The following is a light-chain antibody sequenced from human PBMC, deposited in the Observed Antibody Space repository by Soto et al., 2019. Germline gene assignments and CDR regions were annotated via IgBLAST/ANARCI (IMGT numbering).Light chain of an antibody. CDR1: QGISSS. Sequence: AIRMTQSPSSLSASTGDRVTITCRASQGISSSSVWYQQKPGKAPKLLIYAASTLPSGVPSRFSGSGSGTDFALTNSALQSEDLATYSCQQYYSYPGTFGPGTKVDIK. CDR2: AAS. V-gene: IGKV1-8*01. CDR3: QQYYSYPGT. J-gene: IGKJ3*01.